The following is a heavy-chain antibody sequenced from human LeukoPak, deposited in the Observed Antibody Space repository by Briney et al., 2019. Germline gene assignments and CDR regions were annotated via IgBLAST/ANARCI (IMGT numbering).Heavy chain of an antibody. J-gene: IGHJ4*02. CDR1: GFTFSSYA. D-gene: IGHD3-16*01. V-gene: IGHV3-23*01. CDR2: ISGSGGST. CDR3: ADHIMITFGGVLYFDY. Sequence: GGSLRLSCAASGFTFSSYAMSWVRQARGKGLEWDSAISGSGGSTYYADSVKGRFTISRDNSKNTLYLQMNNLRAEDTAVYYCADHIMITFGGVLYFDYWGQGTLVTVSS.